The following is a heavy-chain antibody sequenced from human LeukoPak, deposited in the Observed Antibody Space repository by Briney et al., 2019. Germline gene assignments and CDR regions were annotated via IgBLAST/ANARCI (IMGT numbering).Heavy chain of an antibody. V-gene: IGHV4-61*08. CDR1: GGSISSGDYY. CDR3: AREALRGDYVWGSYRLYYFDY. J-gene: IGHJ4*02. D-gene: IGHD3-16*02. Sequence: SETLSLTCTVSGGSISSGDYYWSWIRQPPGKGLEWIGYIYYSGSTNYNPSLKSRVTISVDTSKNQFSLKLSSVTAADTAVYYCAREALRGDYVWGSYRLYYFDYWGQGTLVTVSS. CDR2: IYYSGST.